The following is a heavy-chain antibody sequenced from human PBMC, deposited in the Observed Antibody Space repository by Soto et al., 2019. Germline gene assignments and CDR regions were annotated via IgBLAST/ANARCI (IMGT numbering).Heavy chain of an antibody. V-gene: IGHV1-8*01. J-gene: IGHJ4*02. CDR3: ARKAHRMAGEARVIEY. CDR1: GYTFTSYD. CDR2: MNPNSGNT. D-gene: IGHD3-10*01. Sequence: ASVKVSCKASGYTFTSYDINWVRQATGQGLEWMGWMNPNSGNTGYAQKFQGRVTMTRNTSISTAYMELSSLRSEDTAVYYCARKAHRMAGEARVIEYWGQGTLVTVSS.